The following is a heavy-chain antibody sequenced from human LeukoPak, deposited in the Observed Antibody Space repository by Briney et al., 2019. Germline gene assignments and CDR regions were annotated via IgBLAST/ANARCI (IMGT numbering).Heavy chain of an antibody. J-gene: IGHJ2*01. V-gene: IGHV3-30-3*01. CDR1: GFTFSSYA. Sequence: GGSLRLSCAASGFTFSSYAMHWVRQAPGKGLEWVAVISYDGSNKYYADSVKGRFTISRDNSKNTLYLQMNSLRAEDTAVYYCARDSSSSWRFYWYFDLWGRGTLVTVSS. CDR3: ARDSSSSWRFYWYFDL. D-gene: IGHD6-13*01. CDR2: ISYDGSNK.